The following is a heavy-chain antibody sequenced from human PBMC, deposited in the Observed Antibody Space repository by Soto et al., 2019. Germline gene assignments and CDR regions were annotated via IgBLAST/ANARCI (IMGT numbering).Heavy chain of an antibody. Sequence: EVQLVESGGGLVKPGGSLRLSSAASGFTFSSDSMNWVRQAPGKGLEWVSSITSSSTYIYYADSVKGRFTISRDNAKDSLYLQMNSLRAEDTAVYYCARYGGRGFDYWGQGTLVTVSS. CDR2: ITSSSTYI. D-gene: IGHD2-15*01. J-gene: IGHJ4*02. CDR3: ARYGGRGFDY. CDR1: GFTFSSDS. V-gene: IGHV3-21*01.